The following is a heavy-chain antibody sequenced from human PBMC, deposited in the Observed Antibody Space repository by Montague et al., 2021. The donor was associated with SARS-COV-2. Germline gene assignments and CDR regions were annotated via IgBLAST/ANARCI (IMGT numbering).Heavy chain of an antibody. J-gene: IGHJ4*02. CDR2: ISGSGGST. CDR1: GFTFSSYA. V-gene: IGHV3-23*01. D-gene: IGHD2-15*01. Sequence: SLRLSCPASGFTFSSYAMSWVRQAPGKGLEWVSAISGSGGSTYYADSVKGRFTISRDNSKNTLYLQMNSLRAEDTAVYYCAKPDQGGRVRYYFDYWGQGTLVTVSS. CDR3: AKPDQGGRVRYYFDY.